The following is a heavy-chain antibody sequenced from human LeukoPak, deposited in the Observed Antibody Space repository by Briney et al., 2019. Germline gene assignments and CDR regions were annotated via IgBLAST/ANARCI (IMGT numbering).Heavy chain of an antibody. CDR2: IYYSGST. J-gene: IGHJ4*02. Sequence: SETLSLTCTVSGGSISSSSYYWGWIRQPPGKGLEWIGSIYYSGSTYYNPSLKGRVTISVDTSKNQFSLKLSSVTAADTAVYYCARVGNYYDSSGYYRFWGQGTLVTVSS. V-gene: IGHV4-39*01. CDR3: ARVGNYYDSSGYYRF. CDR1: GGSISSSSYY. D-gene: IGHD3-22*01.